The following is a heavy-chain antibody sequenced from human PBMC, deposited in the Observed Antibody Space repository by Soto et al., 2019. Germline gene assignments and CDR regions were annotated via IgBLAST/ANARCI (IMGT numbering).Heavy chain of an antibody. D-gene: IGHD3-22*01. CDR1: GYSISSGYY. J-gene: IGHJ5*02. V-gene: IGHV4-38-2*01. CDR3: ARVGPWVPYYSDSSPYTFENWFDP. CDR2: IYHGGST. Sequence: SETLSLTCAVSGYSISSGYYWCWLRQPPGKGLEWIGIIYHGGSTYYNPSLNSLVTLSIDMTNNHVSLILNSVTAAETAVYYCARVGPWVPYYSDSSPYTFENWFDPWGQGTLVTVSS.